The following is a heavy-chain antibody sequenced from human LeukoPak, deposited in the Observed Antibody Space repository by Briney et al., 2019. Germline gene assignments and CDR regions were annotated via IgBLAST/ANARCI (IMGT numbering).Heavy chain of an antibody. CDR3: TRDQTYYYGSGSYRY. J-gene: IGHJ4*02. CDR2: IRSKAYGGTT. D-gene: IGHD3-10*01. V-gene: IGHV3-49*04. Sequence: GGSLRLSCTASGFTFGDYALSRVRQAPGKGLEWVSFIRSKAYGGTTEYAASVKGRFTISRDDSNSIAYLQMNSLKIEDTAVYYCTRDQTYYYGSGSYRYWGQGTLVTVSS. CDR1: GFTFGDYA.